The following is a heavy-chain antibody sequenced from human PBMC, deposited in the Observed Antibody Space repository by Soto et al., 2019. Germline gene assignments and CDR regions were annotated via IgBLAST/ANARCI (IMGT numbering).Heavy chain of an antibody. Sequence: GSLRLSCAASGFTVSSNYMSWVRQAPGKGLEWVSVIYSGGSTYYADSVKGRFTISRDNSKNTLYLQMNSLRAEDTAVYYCARDRRYYGSGSYSPYYYYYYMDVWGKGTTVTVSS. D-gene: IGHD3-10*01. CDR1: GFTVSSNY. J-gene: IGHJ6*03. CDR3: ARDRRYYGSGSYSPYYYYYYMDV. CDR2: IYSGGST. V-gene: IGHV3-66*01.